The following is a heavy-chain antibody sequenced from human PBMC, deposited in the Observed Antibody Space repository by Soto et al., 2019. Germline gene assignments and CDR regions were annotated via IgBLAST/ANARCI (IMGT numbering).Heavy chain of an antibody. Sequence: QVQLVQSGAEVRKPGASLKVSCKASGYSFTGFYLHWVRQAPGQGLEWMGYINPQSGSTDYGQKFQGRVTMTRDTFTNTAYMDLSGLTPDDTAIYFCARQFTHMATSHFDYWGQGTLVTVSS. D-gene: IGHD5-12*01. CDR1: GYSFTGFY. CDR3: ARQFTHMATSHFDY. J-gene: IGHJ4*02. V-gene: IGHV1-2*02. CDR2: INPQSGST.